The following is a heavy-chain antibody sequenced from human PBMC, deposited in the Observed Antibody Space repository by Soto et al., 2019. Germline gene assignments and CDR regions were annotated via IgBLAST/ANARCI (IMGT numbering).Heavy chain of an antibody. CDR2: IYRGRAT. CDR3: ARDRSDSSRADSFDI. V-gene: IGHV3-53*01. Sequence: PGGSLRLSCAVSGFSVSNTYMSWVRQAPGKGLEWISVIYRGRATYYADPVKGRFTISRDDSRNTVYLQMNSLTTEDTAVYFCARDRSDSSRADSFDIWGQGTMVTVSS. J-gene: IGHJ3*02. D-gene: IGHD6-25*01. CDR1: GFSVSNTY.